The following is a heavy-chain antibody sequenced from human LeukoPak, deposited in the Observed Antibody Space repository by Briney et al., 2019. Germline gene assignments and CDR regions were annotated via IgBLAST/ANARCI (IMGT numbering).Heavy chain of an antibody. CDR3: ARGSSLWFGDR. CDR1: GFTFSSYW. D-gene: IGHD3-10*01. V-gene: IGHV3-7*03. CDR2: IKQDGSEK. J-gene: IGHJ4*02. Sequence: GGSLRLSCAASGFTFSSYWTTWVRQAPGKGLEWVANIKQDGSEKYYVDSVKGRFTISRDNAKNLLYLQTNSLRAEDTAMYFCARGSSLWFGDRWGQGTLVTVSS.